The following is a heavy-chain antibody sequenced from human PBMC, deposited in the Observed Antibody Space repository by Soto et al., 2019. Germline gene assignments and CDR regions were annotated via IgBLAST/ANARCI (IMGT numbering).Heavy chain of an antibody. CDR1: GYSFTSYW. V-gene: IGHV5-10-1*04. J-gene: IGHJ4*02. D-gene: IGHD6-19*01. Sequence: HGESLKISCKGSGYSFTSYWISWVRQMPGKGLEWMGSIVPSDSDTNYSPSFQGPVTISADKSISTAYLQWSSLKASDTAMYYWARHPRYSSGWYVDYWGQGTPVTVSS. CDR3: ARHPRYSSGWYVDY. CDR2: IVPSDSDT.